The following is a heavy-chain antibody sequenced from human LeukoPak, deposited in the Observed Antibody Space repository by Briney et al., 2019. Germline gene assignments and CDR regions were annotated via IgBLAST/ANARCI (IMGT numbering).Heavy chain of an antibody. J-gene: IGHJ3*02. CDR2: INPSGGST. V-gene: IGHV1-46*01. CDR1: GYTFTNYY. D-gene: IGHD3-16*01. Sequence: ASVTVSFQASGYTFTNYYMHWLRQAPGQGLEWMGIINPSGGSTSYAQKFQGRVTMTRDTSTSTVYMELSSLRSEDTAVYYCARLGEAFEIWGQGTMVTVSS. CDR3: ARLGEAFEI.